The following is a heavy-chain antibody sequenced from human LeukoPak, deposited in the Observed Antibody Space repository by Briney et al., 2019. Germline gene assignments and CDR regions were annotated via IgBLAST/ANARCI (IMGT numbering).Heavy chain of an antibody. V-gene: IGHV3-23*01. CDR3: ARAVGGSSDY. Sequence: PGGSLRLSCAASGFTFSTYAMSWVRQAPGKGLEWVSGITGSGGRTYYADSVKGRFTISRDNAKNTLYLQMNSLRADDTAAYYCARAVGGSSDYWGQGTLVTVSS. D-gene: IGHD1-26*01. CDR1: GFTFSTYA. J-gene: IGHJ4*02. CDR2: ITGSGGRT.